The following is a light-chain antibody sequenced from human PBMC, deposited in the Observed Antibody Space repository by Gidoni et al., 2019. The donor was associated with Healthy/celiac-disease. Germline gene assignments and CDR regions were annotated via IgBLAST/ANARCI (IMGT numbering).Light chain of an antibody. CDR2: AAS. J-gene: IGKJ2*01. Sequence: IHLTQSPSSLSASVGDRVSFTCRASQGISRYLAWYQQIPGKAPKLLIYAASTLQSGVPSRFSGSGPGTDSTLPIRPLQPADFATYSCQQLNNYPSTFGQGTKLDIK. V-gene: IGKV1-9*01. CDR3: QQLNNYPST. CDR1: QGISRY.